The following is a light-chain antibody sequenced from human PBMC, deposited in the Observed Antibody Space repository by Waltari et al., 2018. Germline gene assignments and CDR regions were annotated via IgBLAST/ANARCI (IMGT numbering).Light chain of an antibody. Sequence: EIVMTQSPATLSVSPGERATLSCRASQSVSSNLAWYQQKPGQAPRLLIYGASTRATGISARFSGSGSGKEFTLTISSLQYEDFAVYYCQQYNDWPLLFGGGTKVEIK. J-gene: IGKJ4*01. CDR1: QSVSSN. V-gene: IGKV3-15*01. CDR2: GAS. CDR3: QQYNDWPLL.